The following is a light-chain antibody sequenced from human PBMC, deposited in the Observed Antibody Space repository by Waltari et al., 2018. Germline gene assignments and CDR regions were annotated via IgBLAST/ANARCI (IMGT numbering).Light chain of an antibody. CDR2: DVD. CDR3: CSYAGSYGGSYSVV. CDR1: SSDVGAYNY. V-gene: IGLV2-11*01. J-gene: IGLJ2*01. Sequence: QSALTQPRSVSGSPGQSVTFSCTGTSSDVGAYNYVSWYQHNPGKAPQLMVYDVDKRPSGVPDLFSGSKSGNTASLTISGLQAEDEADYYCCSYAGSYGGSYSVVFGGGTKVTVL.